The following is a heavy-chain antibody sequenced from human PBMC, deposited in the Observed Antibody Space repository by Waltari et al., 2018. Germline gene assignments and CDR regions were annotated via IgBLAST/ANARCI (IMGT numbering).Heavy chain of an antibody. CDR2: ISPTGNA. CDR1: DDSLNSRDFY. V-gene: IGHV4-30-4*08. Sequence: QVELLESGPGLVKPSRTLFLTCPVSDDSLNSRDFYWNWIRQPPGQGLEFVGYISPTGNAYSNPSLKGRVTISMDTSKRQFSLKLNSVTAADTAVYYCARGGAAVTRPFDYWGQGTLVTVSS. D-gene: IGHD4-17*01. CDR3: ARGGAAVTRPFDY. J-gene: IGHJ4*02.